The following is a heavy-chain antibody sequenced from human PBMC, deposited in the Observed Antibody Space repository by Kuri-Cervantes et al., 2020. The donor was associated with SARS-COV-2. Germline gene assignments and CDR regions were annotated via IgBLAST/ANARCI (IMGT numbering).Heavy chain of an antibody. CDR1: GYTFNSHG. D-gene: IGHD6-19*01. Sequence: ASVKVSCKASGYTFNSHGISWERQAPGQGLEWMGWIRAYNGNTNYAQKLQGRVTMTTDKSTSTAYMELRSLRSDGSAVYYCARDRGSSGWSWVYYYYGMDVWAQGTTVTVSS. CDR2: IRAYNGNT. CDR3: ARDRGSSGWSWVYYYYGMDV. J-gene: IGHJ6*02. V-gene: IGHV1-18*01.